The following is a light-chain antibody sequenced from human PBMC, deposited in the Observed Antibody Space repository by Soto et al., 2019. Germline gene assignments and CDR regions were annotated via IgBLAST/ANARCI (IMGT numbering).Light chain of an antibody. Sequence: QLVLTQSPSASASLGASVKLTCTLSSGHSSYAIAWHQQQPEKGPRYLMKLNSDGSHSKGDGIPDRFSGSSSGAERYLTISSLQSEDEADYYCQTGGTGGVFGGGTKVTVL. CDR1: SGHSSYA. J-gene: IGLJ2*01. CDR3: QTGGTGGV. CDR2: LNSDGSH. V-gene: IGLV4-69*01.